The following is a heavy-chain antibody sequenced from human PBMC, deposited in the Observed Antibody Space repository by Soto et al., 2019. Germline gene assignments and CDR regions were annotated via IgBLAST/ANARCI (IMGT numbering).Heavy chain of an antibody. CDR3: ATSVVTPGYFDY. D-gene: IGHD2-15*01. V-gene: IGHV1-69*01. Sequence: QVQLVQSGAEVKKPGSSVKVSCKASGGTFSSYAISWVRQAPGQGLEWMGGIIPIFGTANYAQKFQGRVTITADESTSTAYMELSSLRSEYTDVYYCATSVVTPGYFDYWGQGTLVTVSS. J-gene: IGHJ4*02. CDR1: GGTFSSYA. CDR2: IIPIFGTA.